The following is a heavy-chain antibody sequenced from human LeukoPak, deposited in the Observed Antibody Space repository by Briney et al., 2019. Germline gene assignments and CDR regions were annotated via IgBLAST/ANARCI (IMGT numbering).Heavy chain of an antibody. V-gene: IGHV3-33*01. CDR2: IWYDGSNK. D-gene: IGHD6-19*01. Sequence: GGSLRLSCAASGFTFSSYGMHWVRQAPGKGLEWVAVIWYDGSNKYYADSVKGRFTISRDNSKNTLYLQMNSLRAEDTAVYYCARESSSGWNDGWFDPWGQGTLVTVSS. CDR3: ARESSSGWNDGWFDP. J-gene: IGHJ5*02. CDR1: GFTFSSYG.